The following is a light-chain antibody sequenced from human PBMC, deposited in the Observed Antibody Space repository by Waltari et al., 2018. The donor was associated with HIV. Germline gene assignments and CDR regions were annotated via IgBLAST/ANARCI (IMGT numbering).Light chain of an antibody. J-gene: IGKJ2*01. V-gene: IGKV3-20*01. CDR3: QHFDTSLPKYT. CDR1: QSVSSSY. CDR2: GAS. Sequence: GTLSCRASQSVSSSYLAWYQQRPGQAPRLLIYGASSRAAGIPDRFTGSGSGTDFTLTISRLEPEDFAVYYCQHFDTSLPKYTFGQGTKLEIK.